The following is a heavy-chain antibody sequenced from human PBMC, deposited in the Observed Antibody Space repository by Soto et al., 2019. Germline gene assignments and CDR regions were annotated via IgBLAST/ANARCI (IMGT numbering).Heavy chain of an antibody. D-gene: IGHD3-22*01. Sequence: GGSLRLSCAAAGFTVSSNYMSWVRQAPGKGLEWVSVIYSGGSTYYADSVKGRFTISRDNSKNTLYLQMNSLRAEDTAVYYCARVDLGYDAFDIWGQGTMVTVSS. J-gene: IGHJ3*02. CDR2: IYSGGST. CDR3: ARVDLGYDAFDI. CDR1: GFTVSSNY. V-gene: IGHV3-66*01.